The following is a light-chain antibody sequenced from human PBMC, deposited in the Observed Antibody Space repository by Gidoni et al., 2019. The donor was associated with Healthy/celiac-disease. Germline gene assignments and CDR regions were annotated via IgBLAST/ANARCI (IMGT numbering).Light chain of an antibody. Sequence: QSALTQPRSESGPPGQSVTISCTGTSSDVGGYNYVSWYQQHPGKAPKLMIYDVSKRPSGVPDRFSGSKSGNTASLTISGLQAEDEADYYCCSYAGSYSWVFGGGTKLTVL. V-gene: IGLV2-11*01. J-gene: IGLJ3*02. CDR2: DVS. CDR1: SSDVGGYNY. CDR3: CSYAGSYSWV.